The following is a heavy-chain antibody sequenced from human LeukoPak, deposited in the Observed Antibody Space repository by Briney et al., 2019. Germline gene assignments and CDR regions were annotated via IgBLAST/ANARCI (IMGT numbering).Heavy chain of an antibody. CDR3: MRVEEYSSGWSHRDYYYYMDV. J-gene: IGHJ6*03. CDR2: INHSGST. CDR1: GGSFSGYY. Sequence: SETLSLTCAVYGGSFSGYYWSWIRQPPGKGLEWIGEINHSGSTKYNPSLKSRVTISVGTSKNQFSLKLSSVTAADTAVYYWMRVEEYSSGWSHRDYYYYMDVWGKGTTVTVSS. V-gene: IGHV4-34*01. D-gene: IGHD6-19*01.